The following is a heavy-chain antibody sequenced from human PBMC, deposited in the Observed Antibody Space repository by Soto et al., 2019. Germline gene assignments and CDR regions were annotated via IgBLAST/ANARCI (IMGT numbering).Heavy chain of an antibody. J-gene: IGHJ6*01. V-gene: IGHV3-74*01. Sequence: EVQLVESGGGLVQPVGSLRLSCAASGFTFSSYYMNWVRQAPGKGLVWVARITSDGSSTTYAYSVKGRFTISRDNAKNTLYLQMNILRAEHKAVYSTARESGGGFGDVWGHGTTVTVSS. CDR1: GFTFSSYY. CDR2: ITSDGSST. D-gene: IGHD3-3*01. CDR3: ARESGGGFGDV.